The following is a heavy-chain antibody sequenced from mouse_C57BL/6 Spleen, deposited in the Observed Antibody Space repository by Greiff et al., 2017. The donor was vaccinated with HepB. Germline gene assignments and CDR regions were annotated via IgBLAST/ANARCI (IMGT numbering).Heavy chain of an antibody. CDR2: IYPGSGNT. J-gene: IGHJ4*01. Sequence: VQLQQSGPELVKPGASVKISCKASGYSFTSYYIHWVKQRPGQGLEWIGWIYPGSGNTKYNEKFKGKATLTADTSSSTAYMQLSSLTSEDSAVYYCAGLSDYYAMDYWGQGTSVTVSS. CDR1: GYSFTSYY. CDR3: AGLSDYYAMDY. V-gene: IGHV1-66*01.